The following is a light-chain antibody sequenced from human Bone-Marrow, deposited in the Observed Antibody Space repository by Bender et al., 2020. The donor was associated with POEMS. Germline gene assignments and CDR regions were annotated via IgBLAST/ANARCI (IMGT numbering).Light chain of an antibody. J-gene: IGLJ3*02. CDR3: LSSSGTNTWL. CDR1: SSDIGSYNY. V-gene: IGLV2-11*01. Sequence: QSALTQPRSVSGSPGQSITISCSGTSSDIGSYNYVSWYQQHPGKVPKVIIYDVTKRPSGVPDRFSGSKSGNKASLTISGLQAEDEADYYCLSSSGTNTWLFGGGTSLTVL. CDR2: DVT.